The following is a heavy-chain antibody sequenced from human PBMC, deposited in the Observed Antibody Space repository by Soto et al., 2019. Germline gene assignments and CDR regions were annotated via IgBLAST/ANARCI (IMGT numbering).Heavy chain of an antibody. CDR2: IYYSGST. D-gene: IGHD3-9*01. CDR1: GGSISSYY. V-gene: IGHV4-59*01. Sequence: PSETLSLTCTVSGGSISSYYWSWIRQPPGKGLEWIGYIYYSGSTNYNPSLKSRVTISVDTSKNQFSLKLSSVTAADTAVYYCARGRLILTGYPVGYFDYWGQGTLVTVSS. CDR3: ARGRLILTGYPVGYFDY. J-gene: IGHJ4*02.